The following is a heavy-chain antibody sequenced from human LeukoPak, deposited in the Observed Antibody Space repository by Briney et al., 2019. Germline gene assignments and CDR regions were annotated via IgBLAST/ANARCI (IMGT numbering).Heavy chain of an antibody. Sequence: GGSLRLSCAASGFTFSSYSMNWVRQAPGKGLEWVSYISSSSSTIYYADSVKGRFTISRDNAKNSLYLQMNSLRAEDTAVYYCATWGDDILTGYYNVPFDYWGQGTLVTVSS. J-gene: IGHJ4*02. V-gene: IGHV3-48*04. CDR3: ATWGDDILTGYYNVPFDY. CDR2: ISSSSSTI. D-gene: IGHD3-9*01. CDR1: GFTFSSYS.